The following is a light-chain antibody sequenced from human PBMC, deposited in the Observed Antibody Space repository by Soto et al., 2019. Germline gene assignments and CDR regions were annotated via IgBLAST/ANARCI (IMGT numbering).Light chain of an antibody. CDR2: EVT. CDR1: SSDVGGYND. J-gene: IGLJ3*02. CDR3: SSYAASNNFYFV. V-gene: IGLV2-8*01. Sequence: QSALTQPPSASGSPGQSVTISCTGTSSDVGGYNDVSWYQQYPGRAPKLMIYEVTKRPSGVPDRFSGSKSGNTASLTVSGLQAKDEADYYCSSYAASNNFYFVFGGGTKVTVL.